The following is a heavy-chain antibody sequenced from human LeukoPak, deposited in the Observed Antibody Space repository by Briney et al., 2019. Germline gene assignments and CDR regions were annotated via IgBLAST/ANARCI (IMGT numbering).Heavy chain of an antibody. CDR3: ASGIAVAVVY. V-gene: IGHV1-8*03. D-gene: IGHD6-19*01. CDR1: GYTFTSYD. CDR2: MSPKSGNT. J-gene: IGHJ4*02. Sequence: ASVRVSCKASGYTFTSYDIHWVRQAPGQGLEWMGWMSPKSGNTGYAQKIQGRVTITKDNSITTAYMELSRLRSEDTAVYYCASGIAVAVVYWGQGTLVTVSS.